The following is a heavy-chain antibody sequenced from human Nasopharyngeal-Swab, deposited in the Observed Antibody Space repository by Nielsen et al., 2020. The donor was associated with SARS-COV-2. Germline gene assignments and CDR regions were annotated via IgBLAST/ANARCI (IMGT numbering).Heavy chain of an antibody. CDR3: ARALFVVPAGWFDP. V-gene: IGHV4-39*07. D-gene: IGHD2-2*01. CDR1: GGSISSSTFY. J-gene: IGHJ5*02. CDR2: IYTSGST. Sequence: SETLSLTCTVSGGSISSSTFYWGWIRQPPGRGLEWIGRIYTSGSTNYNPSLKSRVTMSVDTSKNQFSLKLSSVTAADTAVYYCARALFVVPAGWFDPWGQGTLVTVSS.